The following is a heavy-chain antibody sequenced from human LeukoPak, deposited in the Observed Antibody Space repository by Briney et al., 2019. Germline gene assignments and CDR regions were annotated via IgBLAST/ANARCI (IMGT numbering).Heavy chain of an antibody. CDR1: GFIFSQYS. D-gene: IGHD6-6*01. CDR2: IRSTGDT. CDR3: ARGPNSNWSGLDF. V-gene: IGHV3-48*04. J-gene: IGHJ4*02. Sequence: GGSLRLSCAASGFIFSQYSINWVRQAPGKGLEWVSHIRSTGDTFYADSVKGRFTVSRDNAKNTLYLQVNNLRAEDTAVYYCARGPNSNWSGLDFWGQGTLLTVSS.